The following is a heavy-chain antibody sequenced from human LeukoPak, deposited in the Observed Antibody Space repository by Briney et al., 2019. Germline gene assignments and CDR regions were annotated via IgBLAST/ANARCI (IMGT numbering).Heavy chain of an antibody. J-gene: IGHJ6*02. Sequence: SETLSLTCTVSGGSISGYYWSWIRQPPGKGLEWIGYIYDSGNISYKPSLKSRVTISVDTSKNQFSLKLSSVTAADTAVYYCARHQGGNYYGMDVWGQGTTVTVSS. V-gene: IGHV4-59*08. CDR3: ARHQGGNYYGMDV. CDR2: IYDSGNI. CDR1: GGSISGYY.